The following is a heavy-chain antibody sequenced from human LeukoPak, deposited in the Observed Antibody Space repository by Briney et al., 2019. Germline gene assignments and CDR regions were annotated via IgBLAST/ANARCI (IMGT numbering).Heavy chain of an antibody. CDR3: ARAHSSSWYMDY. D-gene: IGHD6-13*01. J-gene: IGHJ4*02. CDR2: IYYSGST. V-gene: IGHV4-59*01. Sequence: PSETLSLTCSVSGGSISSYYWSWIRQPPGKGLEWIGYIYYSGSTNYNPSLKSRVTISVDTSENQLSLKLSSVTAADTAVYYCARAHSSSWYMDYWGQGTLATVSS. CDR1: GGSISSYY.